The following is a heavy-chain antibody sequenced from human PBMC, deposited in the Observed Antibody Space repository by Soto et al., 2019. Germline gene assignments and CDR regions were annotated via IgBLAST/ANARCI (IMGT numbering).Heavy chain of an antibody. Sequence: EVQLVESGGGLVKPGGSLRLSCAASGFTFSSYSMNWVRQAPGKGLEWVSSISSSSSYIYYADSVKGRFTISRDNAKNSLYLQMNSLRAEDTAVYYCARGGYSSKGFDPWGQGTLVTVSS. J-gene: IGHJ5*02. D-gene: IGHD6-13*01. V-gene: IGHV3-21*01. CDR1: GFTFSSYS. CDR2: ISSSSSYI. CDR3: ARGGYSSKGFDP.